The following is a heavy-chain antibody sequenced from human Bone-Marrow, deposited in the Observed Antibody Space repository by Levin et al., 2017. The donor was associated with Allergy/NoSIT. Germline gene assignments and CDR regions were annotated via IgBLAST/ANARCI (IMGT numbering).Heavy chain of an antibody. CDR1: GFTFSNSW. Sequence: GGSLRLSCAASGFTFSNSWMSWVRQAPGKGLEWVANIKEDGREKYYVDSVKGRFTISRDNAKNSLYVQMKSLRAEDTAVYYCARDQFRRATIGARWFDPWGQGTLVTVSS. D-gene: IGHD5-24*01. CDR2: IKEDGREK. CDR3: ARDQFRRATIGARWFDP. V-gene: IGHV3-7*01. J-gene: IGHJ5*02.